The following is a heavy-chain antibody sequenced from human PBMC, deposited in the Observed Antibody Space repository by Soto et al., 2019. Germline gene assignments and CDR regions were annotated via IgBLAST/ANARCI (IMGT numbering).Heavy chain of an antibody. D-gene: IGHD3-10*01. J-gene: IGHJ5*02. V-gene: IGHV3-21*01. Sequence: PGGSLRLCCAASGFTFSSYSMNWARQARGKGLELVSSISSSSSYIYYVDSVKGRFTISRDNAKNSLYLQLNRLRADDKAVYYCARDFSRGSVRWFAPWGQGTLVAVSS. CDR1: GFTFSSYS. CDR2: ISSSSSYI. CDR3: ARDFSRGSVRWFAP.